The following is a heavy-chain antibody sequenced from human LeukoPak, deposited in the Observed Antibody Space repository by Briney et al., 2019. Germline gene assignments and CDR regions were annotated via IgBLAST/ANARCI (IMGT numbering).Heavy chain of an antibody. J-gene: IGHJ3*01. Sequence: SQTLSLTCAISGDSVSTSDVAWNWVRQSPSRGLEWLGRTYYTSKWNTDYAVSVKSRIVVNPDTSKNQFSLQLNSVTSEDTAVYYCARGRASAFDVWGQGTMVTVSS. CDR1: GDSVSTSDVA. V-gene: IGHV6-1*01. CDR2: TYYTSKWNT. D-gene: IGHD6-25*01. CDR3: ARGRASAFDV.